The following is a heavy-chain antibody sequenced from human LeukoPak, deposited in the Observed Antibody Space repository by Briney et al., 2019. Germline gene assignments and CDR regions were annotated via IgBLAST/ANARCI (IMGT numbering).Heavy chain of an antibody. D-gene: IGHD6-6*01. V-gene: IGHV1-69*13. CDR3: ARTSIAARRADFDY. J-gene: IGHJ4*02. CDR1: GGTFSSYA. CDR2: IIPIFGTV. Sequence: SVKVSCKASGGTFSSYAISWVRQAPGQGLEWMGGIIPIFGTVNYAQKFQGRVTITADESTSTAYMELSSLRSEDTAVYYCARTSIAARRADFDYWGQGTVVTVSS.